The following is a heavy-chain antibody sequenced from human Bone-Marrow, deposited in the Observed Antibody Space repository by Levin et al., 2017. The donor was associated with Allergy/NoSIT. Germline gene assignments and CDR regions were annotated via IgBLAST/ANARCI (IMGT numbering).Heavy chain of an antibody. J-gene: IGHJ6*02. Sequence: NSGGSLRLSCTASGFTFNIYDMSWVRQAPRRGLEWVSSLSVRSDYTYYADSVKGRFTIPRDNSKNSLFPQMKNSRADDTAVYECVRSRGRNGWSYYYYGMDVWGRGTTVTVSS. CDR2: LSVRSDYT. CDR3: VRSRGRNGWSYYYYGMDV. V-gene: IGHV3-21*04. D-gene: IGHD2-2*03. CDR1: GFTFNIYD.